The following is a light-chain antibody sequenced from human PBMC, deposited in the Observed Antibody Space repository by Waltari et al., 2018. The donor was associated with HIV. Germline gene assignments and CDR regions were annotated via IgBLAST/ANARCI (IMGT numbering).Light chain of an antibody. CDR3: QQYGSSPYT. CDR1: QSVSSTY. J-gene: IGKJ2*01. Sequence: DIVLTQSPGTLSLSPGERATLSCRASQSVSSTYLAWYQQRPGQAPRLLIYGASRRATGVPDRFSGSGSGTEFALAISRLEPEDFAVYYCQQYGSSPYTFGQGTKLQIK. CDR2: GAS. V-gene: IGKV3-20*01.